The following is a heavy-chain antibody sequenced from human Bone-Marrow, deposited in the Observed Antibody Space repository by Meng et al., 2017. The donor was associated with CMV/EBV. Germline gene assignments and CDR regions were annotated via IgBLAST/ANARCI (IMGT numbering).Heavy chain of an antibody. D-gene: IGHD3-3*01. CDR3: ARGQFLEFDY. J-gene: IGHJ4*02. Sequence: GSLRLSCTVSGGFISNYYWSWIRQPPGKGLEWIGYIYYSGTTKYNPSLKSRVTISVDTSKNQFSLKLSSVTAADTAVYYCARGQFLEFDYWGQGTLVTVSS. V-gene: IGHV4-59*01. CDR2: IYYSGTT. CDR1: GGFISNYY.